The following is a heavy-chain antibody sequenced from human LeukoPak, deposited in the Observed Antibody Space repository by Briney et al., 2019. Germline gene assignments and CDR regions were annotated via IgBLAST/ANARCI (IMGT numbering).Heavy chain of an antibody. CDR3: AKGAYGSGGYSPVTPDH. V-gene: IGHV3-23*01. CDR2: ISGSGGST. Sequence: GGSLRLSCAASGFTFSSYAMSWVRQAPGKGLEWVSAISGSGGSTYYADSVKGRFSISRDNSKSTLFLQMNSLRVEDTAVYYCAKGAYGSGGYSPVTPDHWGQGTLVTVSS. CDR1: GFTFSSYA. D-gene: IGHD3-10*01. J-gene: IGHJ4*02.